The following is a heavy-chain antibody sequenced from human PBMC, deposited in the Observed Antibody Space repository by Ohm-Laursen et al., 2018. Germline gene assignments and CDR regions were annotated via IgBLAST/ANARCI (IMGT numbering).Heavy chain of an antibody. CDR2: INPSGGST. J-gene: IGHJ6*02. Sequence: SVKVSCKASGYTFTSYYMHWVRQAPGQGLEWMGIINPSGGSTSYAQKFQGRVTMTRDTSTSTVYMELSSLRSEDTAVYYCARVGLDYYYYYGMDVWGQGTTVTVSS. V-gene: IGHV1-46*01. CDR3: ARVGLDYYYYYGMDV. CDR1: GYTFTSYY. D-gene: IGHD3-3*01.